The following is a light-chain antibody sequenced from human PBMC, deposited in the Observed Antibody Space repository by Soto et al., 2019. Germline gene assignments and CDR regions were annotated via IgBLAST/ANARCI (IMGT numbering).Light chain of an antibody. J-gene: IGKJ2*01. CDR3: QQSSSAPYT. CDR2: AAS. CDR1: QTISHY. Sequence: DIQMTQSPSSLSASVGDRVTITCRASQTISHYLNWYRQQPGKAPKLLIYAASNLQSGVPSRFSGSASVTEVTLTINSRHPEDFSTYVCQQSSSAPYTFGQGTRLEIK. V-gene: IGKV1-39*01.